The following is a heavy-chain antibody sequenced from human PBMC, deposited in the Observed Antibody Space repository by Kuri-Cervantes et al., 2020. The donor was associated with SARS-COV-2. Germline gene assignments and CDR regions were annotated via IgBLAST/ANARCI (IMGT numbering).Heavy chain of an antibody. J-gene: IGHJ6*02. CDR2: IYYSGST. D-gene: IGHD3-3*01. V-gene: IGHV4-59*08. CDR3: ARHYYEFWSGPFYGMDV. CDR1: GGSISSYY. Sequence: SETLSLTCTVSGGSISSYYWSWIRQPPGKGLEWIGYIYYSGSTNYNPSLKSRVTISVDTTKNQFSLKLSSVTAADTAVYYCARHYYEFWSGPFYGMDVWGQGTTVTVSS.